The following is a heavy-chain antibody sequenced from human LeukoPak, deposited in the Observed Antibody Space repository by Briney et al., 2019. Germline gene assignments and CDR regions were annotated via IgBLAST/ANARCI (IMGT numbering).Heavy chain of an antibody. V-gene: IGHV1-8*01. CDR3: ARAVYCSGGSCYQSYWYFDL. J-gene: IGHJ2*01. Sequence: GASVKVSCKASGYTFTSYDINWVRQATGQGLEWMGWMNPNSGNTGYAQKFQGRVTMTRNTSISTAYMELSSLRSEDTAVYYCARAVYCSGGSCYQSYWYFDLWGRGTLVTVSS. CDR1: GYTFTSYD. D-gene: IGHD2-15*01. CDR2: MNPNSGNT.